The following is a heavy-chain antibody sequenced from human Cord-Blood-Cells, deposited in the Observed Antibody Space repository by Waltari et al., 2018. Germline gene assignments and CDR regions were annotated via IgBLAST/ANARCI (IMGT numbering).Heavy chain of an antibody. D-gene: IGHD2-2*01. CDR1: GNTSTGSY. Sequence: QVQLVQSGAAVKKPGPSVMVSCKASGNTSTGSYMPWVRQAPGQGLEWMGWINPNSGGTNYAQKFQGRVTMTRDTSISTAYMELSRLRSDDTAVYYCARAPLYGSCPDYWGQGTLVTVSS. J-gene: IGHJ4*02. CDR2: INPNSGGT. V-gene: IGHV1-2*02. CDR3: ARAPLYGSCPDY.